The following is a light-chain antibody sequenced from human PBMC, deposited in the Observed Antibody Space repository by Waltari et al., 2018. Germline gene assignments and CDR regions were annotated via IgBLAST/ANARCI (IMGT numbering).Light chain of an antibody. J-gene: IGKJ5*01. V-gene: IGKV1-27*01. Sequence: DFQMTQSPSSLSASVGDTVTITCRASQDISDDYLAWYQQKPGKSPELLIYLASTLQFGVPSRFRGSGSGTDFTLKINRVEAEDVGIYYCMQALQIPITFGQGTRLEIK. CDR2: LAS. CDR1: QDISDDY. CDR3: MQALQIPIT.